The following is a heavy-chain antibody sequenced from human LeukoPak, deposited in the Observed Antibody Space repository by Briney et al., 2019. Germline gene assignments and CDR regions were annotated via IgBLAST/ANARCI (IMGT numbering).Heavy chain of an antibody. D-gene: IGHD3-22*01. V-gene: IGHV3-21*01. Sequence: GGSLRLSCAASGFTFSSYSMNWVRQAPGKGLEWVSSISSSSSYIYYADSVKGRFTISRDNSENTLYLQMDSLRAEDTAIYYCAKKAAMYDSSGSFDDWGQGTLVTV. CDR2: ISSSSSYI. CDR1: GFTFSSYS. J-gene: IGHJ4*02. CDR3: AKKAAMYDSSGSFDD.